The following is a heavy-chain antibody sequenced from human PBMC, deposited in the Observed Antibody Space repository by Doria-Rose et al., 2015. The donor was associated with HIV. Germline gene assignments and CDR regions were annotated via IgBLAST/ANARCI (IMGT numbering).Heavy chain of an antibody. J-gene: IGHJ3*02. Sequence: GKGLEWIGYIYYSGSTNYNPSLKSRVTISVDTSKNQFSLKLSSVTAADTAVYYCARNEYSSSRYAFDIWGQGTVVTVSS. V-gene: IGHV4-59*01. CDR3: ARNEYSSSRYAFDI. D-gene: IGHD6-6*01. CDR2: IYYSGST.